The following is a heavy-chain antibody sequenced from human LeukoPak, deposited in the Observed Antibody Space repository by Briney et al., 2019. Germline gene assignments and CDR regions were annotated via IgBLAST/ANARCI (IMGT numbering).Heavy chain of an antibody. V-gene: IGHV3-23*01. CDR3: AMKHPYYDGRGYSVQ. CDR1: GFSFSSYA. Sequence: PGGSLRLSCAASGFSFSSYAMSWVRQAPGKGLEWVSGITTSGGSASYADSVKGRFTISRDNPRNTLFMVMNSLRAEDTPFYYCAMKHPYYDGRGYSVQGGQGTRVTVSS. D-gene: IGHD3-22*01. CDR2: ITTSGGSA. J-gene: IGHJ4*02.